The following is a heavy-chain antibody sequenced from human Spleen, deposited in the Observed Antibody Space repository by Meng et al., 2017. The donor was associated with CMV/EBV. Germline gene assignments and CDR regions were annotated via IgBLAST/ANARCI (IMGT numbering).Heavy chain of an antibody. D-gene: IGHD2-2*02. CDR3: ARDPYCSSTRCYITGMDV. CDR2: ISYDGVNN. J-gene: IGHJ6*02. V-gene: IGHV3-30*04. Sequence: GESLKISCAASGFTFSRNAMHWVRPPPGKGLEWVAVISYDGVNNYYADSVKGRFTISRDNSKNTLYLQMNSLRAEDTAVYYCARDPYCSSTRCYITGMDVWGQGTTVTVSS. CDR1: GFTFSRNA.